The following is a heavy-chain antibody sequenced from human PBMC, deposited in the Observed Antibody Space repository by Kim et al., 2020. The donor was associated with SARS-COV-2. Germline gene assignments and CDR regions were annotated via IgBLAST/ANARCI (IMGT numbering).Heavy chain of an antibody. Sequence: GGSLRLSCAASGFTFSDSAMSWVRQAPGKGLQRVSSITHSRDSTFYAESVKGRFIISRDNSKNTLYLQINSLRAEDTAIFYCAKHGPGGWLDPWGQGTLVTVSS. CDR3: AKHGPGGWLDP. J-gene: IGHJ5*02. D-gene: IGHD1-26*01. CDR2: ITHSRDST. CDR1: GFTFSDSA. V-gene: IGHV3-23*01.